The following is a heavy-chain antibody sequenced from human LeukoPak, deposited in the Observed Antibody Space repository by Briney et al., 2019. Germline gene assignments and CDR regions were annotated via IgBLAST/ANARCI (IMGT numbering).Heavy chain of an antibody. CDR3: TRGEWELPDY. CDR2: IRSKAYGGTT. CDR1: GFTFGDYA. Sequence: GGSLRLSCTASGFTFGDYAMSWVRQVPGKGLEWVGFIRSKAYGGTTEYAASVKGRFTISRDDSKSIAYLQMNSLKTEDTAVYYCTRGEWELPDYWGQGTLVTVSS. D-gene: IGHD1-26*01. V-gene: IGHV3-49*04. J-gene: IGHJ4*02.